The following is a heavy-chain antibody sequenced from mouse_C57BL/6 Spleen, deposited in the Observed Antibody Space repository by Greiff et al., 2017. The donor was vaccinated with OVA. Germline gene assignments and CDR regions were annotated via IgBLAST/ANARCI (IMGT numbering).Heavy chain of an antibody. J-gene: IGHJ2*01. CDR2: IYPRSGNT. Sequence: QVQLQQSGAELARPGASVKLSCKASGYTFTSYGISWVKQRTGQGLEWIGEIYPRSGNTYYNEKFKGKATLTADKSSSTAYMELRSLTSEDSAVYFCARSQYGNYLFDYWGQGTTLTVSS. V-gene: IGHV1-81*01. D-gene: IGHD2-1*01. CDR3: ARSQYGNYLFDY. CDR1: GYTFTSYG.